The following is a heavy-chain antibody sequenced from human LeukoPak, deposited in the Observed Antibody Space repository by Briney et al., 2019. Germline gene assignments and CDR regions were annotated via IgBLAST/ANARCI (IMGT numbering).Heavy chain of an antibody. J-gene: IGHJ5*02. CDR3: ARDRNVRSIVVVVAAVNWFDP. Sequence: PGGSLRLSCAASGFTFSSYAMSWVRQAPGKGLEWVSYISSSGSTIYYADSVKGRFTISRDNAKNSLYLQMNSLRAEDTAVYYCARDRNVRSIVVVVAAVNWFDPWGQGTLVTVSS. D-gene: IGHD2-15*01. CDR2: ISSSGSTI. CDR1: GFTFSSYA. V-gene: IGHV3-48*04.